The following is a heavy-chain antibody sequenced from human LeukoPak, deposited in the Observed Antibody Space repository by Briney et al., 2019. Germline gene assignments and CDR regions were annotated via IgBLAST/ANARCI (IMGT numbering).Heavy chain of an antibody. D-gene: IGHD3-22*01. Sequence: GGSLRLSCAASGFTFDDYAMHWVRQAPGKGLEWVSGISWNSGSIGYADSVKGRFTISRDNAKNSLYLQMNSLRAEDTALYYCAKDISSSGTYHFDYWGQGTLVTVSS. CDR2: ISWNSGSI. CDR3: AKDISSSGTYHFDY. V-gene: IGHV3-9*01. CDR1: GFTFDDYA. J-gene: IGHJ4*02.